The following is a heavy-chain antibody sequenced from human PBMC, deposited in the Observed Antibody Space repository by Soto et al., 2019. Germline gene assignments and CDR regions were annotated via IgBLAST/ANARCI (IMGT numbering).Heavy chain of an antibody. CDR2: IRSKAYGGTT. CDR3: TRDGIVGATYNWFDP. CDR1: GFTFGDYA. Sequence: PGGSLRLSCTASGFTFGDYAMSWFRQAPGKGLEWVGFIRSKAYGGTTEYAASVKGRFTISRDDSKSIAYLQMNSLKTEDTAVYYCTRDGIVGATYNWFDPWGQGTLVTVSS. J-gene: IGHJ5*02. D-gene: IGHD1-26*01. V-gene: IGHV3-49*03.